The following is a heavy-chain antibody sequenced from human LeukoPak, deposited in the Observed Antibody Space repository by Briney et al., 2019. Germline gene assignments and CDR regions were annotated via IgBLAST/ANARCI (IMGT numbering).Heavy chain of an antibody. CDR2: ISYEGGTQ. J-gene: IGHJ5*02. CDR3: AKEGTPQVSTWYDL. CDR1: GVTLSPYG. V-gene: IGHV3-30*18. D-gene: IGHD3-10*01. Sequence: PGGSLRLSCAASGVTLSPYGMHWVRQAPGKGLEWVAVISYEGGTQHYADSVKGRFIISRDNPRNTLYLQMNILRTEDTAVYYCAKEGTPQVSTWYDLWGQGTGLILSS.